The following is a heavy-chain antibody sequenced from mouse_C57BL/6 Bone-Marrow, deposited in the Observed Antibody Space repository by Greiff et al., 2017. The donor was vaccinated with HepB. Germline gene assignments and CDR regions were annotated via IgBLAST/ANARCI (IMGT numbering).Heavy chain of an antibody. Sequence: VQLKESGGGLVKPGGSLKLSCAASGFTFSDYGMHWVRQAPEKGLEWVAYISSGSSTIYYADTVKGRFTISRDNAKNTLFLQMTSLRSEDTAMYYCARDLTGNPYFDYWGQGTTLTVSS. D-gene: IGHD4-1*01. CDR3: ARDLTGNPYFDY. CDR2: ISSGSSTI. V-gene: IGHV5-17*01. J-gene: IGHJ2*01. CDR1: GFTFSDYG.